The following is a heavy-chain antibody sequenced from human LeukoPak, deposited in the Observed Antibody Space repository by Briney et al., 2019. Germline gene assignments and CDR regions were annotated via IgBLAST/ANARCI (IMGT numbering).Heavy chain of an antibody. J-gene: IGHJ3*02. CDR2: INSDARNT. CDR3: ASGIGVGDSFDI. Sequence: GGSLRLSCVGSGYRFGNYFMHWVRQAPGKGLVWVSRINSDARNTNYADSVQGRFTISRDNAKNTLYLQMNSLRVEDTAVYYCASGIGVGDSFDIWGQGTMVTVSS. V-gene: IGHV3-74*01. CDR1: GYRFGNYF. D-gene: IGHD3-3*01.